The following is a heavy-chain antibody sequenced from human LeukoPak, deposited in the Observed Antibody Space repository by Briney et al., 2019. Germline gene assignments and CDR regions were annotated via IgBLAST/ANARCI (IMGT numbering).Heavy chain of an antibody. CDR1: GGTFSSYA. CDR2: IISILGIA. Sequence: GSSVKVSCKASGGTFSSYAISWVRQAPGQGLEWMGRIISILGIANYAQKFQGRVTITADKSTSTAYMELSSLRSEDTAVYYCARGGGTMVRGVLRGAFDIWGQGTMVTVSS. CDR3: ARGGGTMVRGVLRGAFDI. V-gene: IGHV1-69*04. D-gene: IGHD3-10*01. J-gene: IGHJ3*02.